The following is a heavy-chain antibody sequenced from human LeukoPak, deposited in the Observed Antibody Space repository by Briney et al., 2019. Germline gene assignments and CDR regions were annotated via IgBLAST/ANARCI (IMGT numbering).Heavy chain of an antibody. CDR3: ASLEIAAAGRPY. V-gene: IGHV4-34*01. D-gene: IGHD6-13*01. CDR2: INHSGST. J-gene: IGHJ4*02. CDR1: GGSFSGYY. Sequence: PSETLSLTCAVYGGSFSGYYWSWIRQPPGKGLEWIGEINHSGSTNYNPSLKSRVTISVDTSKNQFSLKLSSVTAADTAVYYCASLEIAAAGRPYWGQGTLVTVSS.